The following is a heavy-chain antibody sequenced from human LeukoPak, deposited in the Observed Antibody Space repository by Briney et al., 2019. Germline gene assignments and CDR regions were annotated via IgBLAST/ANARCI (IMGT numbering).Heavy chain of an antibody. CDR1: GYSFTSYW. CDR2: IDPRDSYT. V-gene: IGHV5-10-1*01. CDR3: AIDREIRHEYSSGWYPGGAFDI. J-gene: IGHJ3*02. Sequence: GESLKISCKGSGYSFTSYWISWVRQMPGKGLEWMGRIDPRDSYTNYSPSFQGHVTISADKSISTAYLQWSSLKASDTAMYYCAIDREIRHEYSSGWYPGGAFDIWGQGTMVTVSS. D-gene: IGHD6-19*01.